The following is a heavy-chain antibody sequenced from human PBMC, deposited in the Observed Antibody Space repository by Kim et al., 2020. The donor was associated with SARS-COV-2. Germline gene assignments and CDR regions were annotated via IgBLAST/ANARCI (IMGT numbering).Heavy chain of an antibody. Sequence: ASVKVSCKTSGYTFAHYGIHWVRLAPGQGLEWMGWILDYNGKVDYAQSFQGRLTLTTDASTSTAYMELRSLRPDDTAVYFCARDSYNTRYGMDVWGQGTTVTVS. CDR1: GYTFAHYG. CDR3: ARDSYNTRYGMDV. J-gene: IGHJ6*02. D-gene: IGHD3-10*01. CDR2: ILDYNGKV. V-gene: IGHV1-18*04.